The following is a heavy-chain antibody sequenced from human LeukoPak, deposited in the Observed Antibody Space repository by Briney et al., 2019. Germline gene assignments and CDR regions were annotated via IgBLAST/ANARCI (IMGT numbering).Heavy chain of an antibody. CDR1: GGSISGNY. Sequence: PSETLSLTCTVSGGSISGNYWSWVRQPPGKGLEWIGNIYYSGGTKYNPSLKSRVTISVDTSKNQFSLKLSSVTPADTAVYCCARETGNRFDPWGQGTLFTVSS. CDR2: IYYSGGT. CDR3: ARETGNRFDP. D-gene: IGHD3-10*01. V-gene: IGHV4-59*01. J-gene: IGHJ5*02.